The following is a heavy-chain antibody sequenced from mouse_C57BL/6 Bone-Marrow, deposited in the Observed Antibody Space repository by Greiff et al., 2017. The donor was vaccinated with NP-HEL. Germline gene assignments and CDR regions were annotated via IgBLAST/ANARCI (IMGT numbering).Heavy chain of an antibody. Sequence: QVQLQQPGAELVKPGASVKLSCKASGYTFTGYWMQWVKQRPGQGLEWIGEIDPSDSYTNYNQKFKGKATLTVDTSSSTAYMQLSSLTSEDSAVYYCAREGFHSTATLFDYWGQGTTLTVSS. V-gene: IGHV1-50*01. CDR1: GYTFTGYW. J-gene: IGHJ2*01. CDR2: IDPSDSYT. D-gene: IGHD1-2*01. CDR3: AREGFHSTATLFDY.